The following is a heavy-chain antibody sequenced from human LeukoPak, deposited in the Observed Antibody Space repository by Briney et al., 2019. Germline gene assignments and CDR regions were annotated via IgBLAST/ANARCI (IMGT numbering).Heavy chain of an antibody. D-gene: IGHD1-26*01. Sequence: GGSLRLSCAASGFTFSSYWMSWVRQVPGEGLVWVSRINIDGRDTWYADSVKGRFTISRDNARNTLSLEMNSLRAEDTALYYCARDQDGVGATIDFWGQGTLVTVSS. J-gene: IGHJ4*02. CDR2: INIDGRDT. CDR1: GFTFSSYW. CDR3: ARDQDGVGATIDF. V-gene: IGHV3-74*01.